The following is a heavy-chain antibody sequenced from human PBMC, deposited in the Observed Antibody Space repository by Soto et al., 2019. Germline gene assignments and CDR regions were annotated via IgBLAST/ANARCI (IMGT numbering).Heavy chain of an antibody. CDR3: ARDSRWDSSSFDY. Sequence: SEPKSVSYSVSGGTSINFYCRWILQPPGKGLEWIGYIYHSGSTNYNPSLKSRVTISVDTSKNQFSLKLSSVTAADTAVYYCARDSRWDSSSFDYWGQGTLGTGSS. J-gene: IGHJ4*02. D-gene: IGHD6-13*01. CDR2: IYHSGST. CDR1: GGTSINFY. V-gene: IGHV4-59*01.